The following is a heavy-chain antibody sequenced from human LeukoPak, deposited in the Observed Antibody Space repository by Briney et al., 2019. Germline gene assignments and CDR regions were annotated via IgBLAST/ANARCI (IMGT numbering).Heavy chain of an antibody. CDR2: INHSGST. Sequence: SETLSLTCAVYGGSFSGYYWSWIRQPPGKGPEWIGEINHSGSTNYNPSLKSRVTISVDTSKNQFSLKLSSVTAADTAVYYCARGPPYIVVVTPIGFFHYWGQGTLVTVSS. J-gene: IGHJ4*02. CDR3: ARGPPYIVVVTPIGFFHY. V-gene: IGHV4-34*01. D-gene: IGHD2-21*02. CDR1: GGSFSGYY.